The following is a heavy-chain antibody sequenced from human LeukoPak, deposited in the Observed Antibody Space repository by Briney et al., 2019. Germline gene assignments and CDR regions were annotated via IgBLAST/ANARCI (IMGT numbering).Heavy chain of an antibody. CDR1: GFTFSSYG. Sequence: PGGTLGLSCAASGFTFSSYGMSWVRQAPGKGLEWVSAISGSGGSTYYADSVKGRFTISRDNSKNTLYLQMNSLRAEDTAVYYCAKAGSGKSIDFWSGSYYYYYMDVWGKGTTVTVSS. CDR3: AKAGSGKSIDFWSGSYYYYYMDV. D-gene: IGHD3-3*01. V-gene: IGHV3-23*01. CDR2: ISGSGGST. J-gene: IGHJ6*03.